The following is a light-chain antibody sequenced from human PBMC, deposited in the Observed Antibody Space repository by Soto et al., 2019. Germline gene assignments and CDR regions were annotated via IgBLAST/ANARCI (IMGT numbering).Light chain of an antibody. V-gene: IGKV1-33*01. J-gene: IGKJ1*01. Sequence: DIQMTQFPSSLSASVGDRVTITCQASEDISDYLNWYQQKPGKAPKLLIYDASNLETGVPSRFSGSGSGTDFTFTISSLQPEDIATYYCQQYDDLPRTFGQGTKADIK. CDR2: DAS. CDR1: EDISDY. CDR3: QQYDDLPRT.